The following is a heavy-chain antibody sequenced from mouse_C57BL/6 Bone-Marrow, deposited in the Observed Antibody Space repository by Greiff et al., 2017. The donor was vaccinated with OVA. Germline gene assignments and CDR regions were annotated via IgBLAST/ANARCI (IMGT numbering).Heavy chain of an antibody. Sequence: EVHLVESGGGLVKPGGSLKLSCAASGFTFSDYGMHWVRQAPEKGLEWVAYISSGSSTIYYADTVKGRFTISRDNAKNTLFLQMIILRSEDTAMYYYAGLRWLRQKYFDVWGTGTTVTVSS. CDR1: GFTFSDYG. J-gene: IGHJ1*03. CDR2: ISSGSSTI. D-gene: IGHD2-2*01. V-gene: IGHV5-17*01. CDR3: AGLRWLRQKYFDV.